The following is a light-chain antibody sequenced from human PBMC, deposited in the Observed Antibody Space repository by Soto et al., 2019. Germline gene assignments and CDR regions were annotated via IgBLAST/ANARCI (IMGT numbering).Light chain of an antibody. CDR3: QDVTADLALI. V-gene: IGKV1-9*01. Sequence: IQLTQSPSSLSASVGDRVTITCRASQGINTFLAWYQQKPGLAPKLLIYAASTLQSGVPSRFSGSGSGTEFTLTIDSLQPEDFATYYCQDVTADLALIFGGGTKVDI. CDR2: AAS. J-gene: IGKJ4*01. CDR1: QGINTF.